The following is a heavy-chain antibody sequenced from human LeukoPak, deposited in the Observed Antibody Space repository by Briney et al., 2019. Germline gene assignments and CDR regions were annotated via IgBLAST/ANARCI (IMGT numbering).Heavy chain of an antibody. V-gene: IGHV4-34*01. J-gene: IGHJ5*02. Sequence: SETLSLTCAVYGGSFSDYYWSWIRQPPGKGLEWIGEINHSGSTNYNPSLKSRVTISVDTSKNQFSLKLSSVTAADTAVYYCARHVRPWFGELINWFDPWGQGTLVTVSS. CDR2: INHSGST. CDR1: GGSFSDYY. D-gene: IGHD3-10*01. CDR3: ARHVRPWFGELINWFDP.